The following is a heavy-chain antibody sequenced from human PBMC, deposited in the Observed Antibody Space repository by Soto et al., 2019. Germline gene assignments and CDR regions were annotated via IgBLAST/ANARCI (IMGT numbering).Heavy chain of an antibody. D-gene: IGHD6-13*01. CDR3: TRAIAATGPAEY. CDR1: GYTFTSNG. Sequence: QIHLVQSGPEVRKPGASVKVSCKPSGYTFTSNGFSWVRQTPGQGLEWMGWIGAYNGDTNYAPKFQGRVTMTTDTSTSTAYMELRRLRSDDTAVYFCTRAIAATGPAEYWGQGTLVTVSS. V-gene: IGHV1-18*01. CDR2: IGAYNGDT. J-gene: IGHJ4*02.